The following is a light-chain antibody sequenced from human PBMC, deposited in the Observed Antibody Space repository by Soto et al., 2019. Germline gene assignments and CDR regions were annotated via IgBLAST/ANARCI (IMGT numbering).Light chain of an antibody. J-gene: IGLJ3*02. V-gene: IGLV1-40*01. Sequence: SVLTQPPSVSGAPGQRVTISCTGSSSNIGTNWPVHWYQQFPGIAPKLLIYDNNNRPSGVPDRFSGSKSGTSASLAITGLQAEDEADYYCQSYDNSLSAWVFGGGTKLTVL. CDR2: DNN. CDR1: SSNIGTNWP. CDR3: QSYDNSLSAWV.